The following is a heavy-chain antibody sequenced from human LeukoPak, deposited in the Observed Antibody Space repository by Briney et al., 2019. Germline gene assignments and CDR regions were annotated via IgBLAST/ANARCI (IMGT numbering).Heavy chain of an antibody. V-gene: IGHV3-23*01. CDR1: GFTFSSYA. Sequence: GGSLRLSCAASGFTFSSYAMSWVRQAPGKGLEWVSAISGSGGSTYYADSVKGRFTISRDNSKNTLYLQMNSLRAEDTAVYYCARVSAVYYYDSSGYPDAFDIWGQGTTVTVSS. D-gene: IGHD3-22*01. CDR2: ISGSGGST. CDR3: ARVSAVYYYDSSGYPDAFDI. J-gene: IGHJ3*02.